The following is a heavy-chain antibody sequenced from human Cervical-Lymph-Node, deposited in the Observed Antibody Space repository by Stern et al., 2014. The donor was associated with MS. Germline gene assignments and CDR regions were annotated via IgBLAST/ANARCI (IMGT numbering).Heavy chain of an antibody. CDR1: GGTFSTHA. Sequence: QVQLVESGAEVKKPGSSVKVSCKSSGGTFSTHAISWVRQAPGQGLERLGRIITILDTPEYAQSFRGRLTIDADESTETAYMELRSVTPDDTAVYYCAREKSDCSGGSCCSSLDYWGQGTLVTVSS. CDR3: AREKSDCSGGSCCSSLDY. V-gene: IGHV1-69*11. D-gene: IGHD2-15*01. J-gene: IGHJ4*02. CDR2: IITILDTP.